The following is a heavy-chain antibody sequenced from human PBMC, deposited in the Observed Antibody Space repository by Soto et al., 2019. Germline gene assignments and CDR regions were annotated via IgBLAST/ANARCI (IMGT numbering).Heavy chain of an antibody. CDR3: AKARGVTNRLHFDY. Sequence: PGGSLRLSCAASGFTFGNYGMHWVRQAPGKGLEWVAAISFDGNREYYANSVRGRFTISRDNLKNTLYLQINSLRVEDTAVYFCAKARGVTNRLHFDYWGQGTLVTVSS. CDR2: ISFDGNRE. CDR1: GFTFGNYG. V-gene: IGHV3-30*18. D-gene: IGHD2-8*01. J-gene: IGHJ4*02.